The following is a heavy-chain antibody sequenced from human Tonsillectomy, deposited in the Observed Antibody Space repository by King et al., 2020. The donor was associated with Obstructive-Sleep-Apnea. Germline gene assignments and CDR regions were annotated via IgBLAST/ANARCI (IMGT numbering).Heavy chain of an antibody. V-gene: IGHV1-58*02. CDR3: AADPALYGMDV. J-gene: IGHJ6*02. CDR2: IVVGSGNT. CDR1: VFTFTSSP. Sequence: MQLVQSGPEVKKPGTSVKVSCKASVFTFTSSPMQWVRQARGQRLEWIGWIVVGSGNTNYAQKFQERVTITRDMSTSTAYMELSSLRSEDTAVYYCAADPALYGMDVWGQGTTVTVSS.